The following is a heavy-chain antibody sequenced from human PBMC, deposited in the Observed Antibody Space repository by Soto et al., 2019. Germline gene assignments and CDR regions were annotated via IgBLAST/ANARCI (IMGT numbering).Heavy chain of an antibody. CDR2: INQDGSGK. CDR1: GFTFSSYG. V-gene: IGHV3-7*01. Sequence: GGSLRLSCVASGFTFSSYGMSWVRQSPEKGLEWVANINQDGSGKYHVGSVKGRFTISRDNAKNSLYLQMDSLRDEDTAVYYCAREACISTSCSIGDRWFDPWGQGTLVTVSS. D-gene: IGHD2-2*01. J-gene: IGHJ5*02. CDR3: AREACISTSCSIGDRWFDP.